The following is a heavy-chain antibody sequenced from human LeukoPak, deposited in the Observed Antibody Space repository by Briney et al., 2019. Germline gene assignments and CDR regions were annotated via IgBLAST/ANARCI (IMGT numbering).Heavy chain of an antibody. V-gene: IGHV4-34*01. Sequence: SETLSLTCAVYGGSFSGYYWSWIRQPPGKGLEWIGEINHSGSTNYNPSLKSRVTISVDTSKYQFSLKLSSVTAADTAVYYCARGGPDLYYFDYWGQGTLVTVSS. D-gene: IGHD1-14*01. CDR2: INHSGST. J-gene: IGHJ4*02. CDR1: GGSFSGYY. CDR3: ARGGPDLYYFDY.